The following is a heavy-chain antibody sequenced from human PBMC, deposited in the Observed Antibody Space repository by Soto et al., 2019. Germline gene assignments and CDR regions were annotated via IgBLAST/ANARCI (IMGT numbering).Heavy chain of an antibody. V-gene: IGHV4-39*01. CDR3: ARHEWAGIYGMDV. D-gene: IGHD2-8*01. CDR1: GGSISSSSYY. J-gene: IGHJ6*02. Sequence: SETLSLICTVSGGSISSSSYYWGWIRQPPGKGLEWIESIYYSGSTYYNPSLKSRVTISVDTSKNQFSLKLSSVTAADTAVYYCARHEWAGIYGMDVWGQGTTVTVSS. CDR2: IYYSGST.